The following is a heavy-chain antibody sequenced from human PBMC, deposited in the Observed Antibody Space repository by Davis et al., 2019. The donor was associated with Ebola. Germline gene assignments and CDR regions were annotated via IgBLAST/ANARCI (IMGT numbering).Heavy chain of an antibody. D-gene: IGHD6-13*01. CDR1: GFTFDDYA. Sequence: PGGSLRLSCAASGFTFDDYAMHWVRQAPGKGLEWVSGISWNSGSIGYADSVKGRFTISRDNAKNSLYLQMNSLRAEDTALYYCAKGLSSSWLRGFDYWGQGTLVTVSS. V-gene: IGHV3-9*01. J-gene: IGHJ4*02. CDR2: ISWNSGSI. CDR3: AKGLSSSWLRGFDY.